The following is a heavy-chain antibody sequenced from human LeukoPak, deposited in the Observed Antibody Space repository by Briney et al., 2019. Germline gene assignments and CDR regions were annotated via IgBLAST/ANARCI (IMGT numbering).Heavy chain of an antibody. D-gene: IGHD3-22*01. Sequence: TGGSLRPSCAASGFTFSSYAMSWVRQAPGKGLEWVSTISGSGDSRYYADSVKGRFTISRDNSKDTLYLQMSSVRVDDTAVYYCARDRGRYYDSRGFYWGYYFDSWGQGILVTVST. V-gene: IGHV3-23*01. J-gene: IGHJ4*02. CDR2: ISGSGDSR. CDR3: ARDRGRYYDSRGFYWGYYFDS. CDR1: GFTFSSYA.